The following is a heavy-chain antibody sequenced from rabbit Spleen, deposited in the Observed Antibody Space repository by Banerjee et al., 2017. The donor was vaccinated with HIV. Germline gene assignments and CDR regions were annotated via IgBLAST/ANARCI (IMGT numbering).Heavy chain of an antibody. CDR3: ARDTSSSFSSYGMDL. D-gene: IGHD1-1*01. Sequence: QLLEESGGGLVKPGASLTLTCKASGLDFSGDSYDSYMCWVRQAPGKGLEWIACIDIGSSGFTYFASWAKGRFTISKTSSTTVTLQMTSLTAADTATYFCARDTSSSFSSYGMDLWGPGTLVTVS. CDR2: IDIGSSGFT. CDR1: GLDFSGDSY. J-gene: IGHJ6*01. V-gene: IGHV1S40*01.